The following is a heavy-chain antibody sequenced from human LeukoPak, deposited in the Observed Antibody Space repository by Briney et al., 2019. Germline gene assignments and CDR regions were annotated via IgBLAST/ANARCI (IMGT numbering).Heavy chain of an antibody. CDR1: GGSFSGYY. Sequence: SETLSLTCAVYGGSFSGYYWSWIRQPPGKGLEWIGEINHSGSTNYNPSLKSRVTISVDTSKNQFSLKLSSVTAADTAVYYCARGRGSSWSRAFDYWGQGTLVTVSS. CDR3: ARGRGSSWSRAFDY. J-gene: IGHJ4*02. V-gene: IGHV4-34*01. D-gene: IGHD6-13*01. CDR2: INHSGST.